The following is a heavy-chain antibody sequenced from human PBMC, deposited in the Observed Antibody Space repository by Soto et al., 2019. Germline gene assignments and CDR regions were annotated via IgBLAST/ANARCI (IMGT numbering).Heavy chain of an antibody. CDR2: IYYSGST. CDR1: GGSISSSSYY. V-gene: IGHV4-39*01. Sequence: PSETLSLTCTVSGGSISSSSYYWGWIRQPPGKGLEWIGSIYYSGSTYYNPSLKSRVTISVDTSKNQFSLKLSSVTAADTAVYYCARNYNGYCSSTSCYTSDYWGQGTLVTVSS. J-gene: IGHJ4*02. CDR3: ARNYNGYCSSTSCYTSDY. D-gene: IGHD2-2*02.